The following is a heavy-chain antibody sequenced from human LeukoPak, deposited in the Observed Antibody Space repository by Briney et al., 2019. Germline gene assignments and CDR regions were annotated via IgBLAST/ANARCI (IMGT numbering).Heavy chain of an antibody. D-gene: IGHD4-17*01. V-gene: IGHV4-59*12. Sequence: PSETLSLTCTVSGGSISSYYWSWIRQPPGKGLEWIGYIYSSGGTNYNPFLKSRVTISVDMSKKEFSLKLTSVTAADTAVYYCARDIVYLIDEDYGWGQGILVTVSS. J-gene: IGHJ4*02. CDR3: ARDIVYLIDEDYG. CDR2: IYSSGGT. CDR1: GGSISSYY.